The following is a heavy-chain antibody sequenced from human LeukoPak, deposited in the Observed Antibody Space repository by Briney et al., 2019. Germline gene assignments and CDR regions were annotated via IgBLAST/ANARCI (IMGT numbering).Heavy chain of an antibody. D-gene: IGHD2-15*01. CDR2: IYTSGST. CDR3: ARDRGPYCSGGSCSPYNWFDP. CDR1: GGSITNGSYY. J-gene: IGHJ5*02. V-gene: IGHV4-61*02. Sequence: SETLSLTCNVSGGSITNGSYYWNWIRQPAGKGLEWIGRIYTSGSTNYSPSLQRRITISLDTSKNQISLKLRSVTAADTAVYYCARDRGPYCSGGSCSPYNWFDPWGQGTLVTVSS.